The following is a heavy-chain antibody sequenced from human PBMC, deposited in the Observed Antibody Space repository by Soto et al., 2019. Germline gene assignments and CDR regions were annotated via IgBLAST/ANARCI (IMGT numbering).Heavy chain of an antibody. V-gene: IGHV4-34*01. CDR3: AKGGNWNDRGAYYYYMDV. Sequence: SETLSLTCAVYGGSFSGNYWWSWIRHPPGKGLEWIGEITHSGSTNYTPSLKSRVAISVDTSKNQVSLKLTSVTAADTAVYYCAKGGNWNDRGAYYYYMDVWGKGTTVTVSS. D-gene: IGHD1-1*01. CDR2: ITHSGST. J-gene: IGHJ6*03. CDR1: GGSFSGNY.